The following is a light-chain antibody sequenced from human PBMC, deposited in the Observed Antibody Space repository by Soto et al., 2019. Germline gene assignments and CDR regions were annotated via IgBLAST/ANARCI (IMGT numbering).Light chain of an antibody. J-gene: IGKJ2*01. V-gene: IGKV3-11*01. CDR1: QSVSSY. CDR2: DAS. CDR3: QQYNNWPRT. Sequence: EIVLTQSPATLSLSPGERATLSCRASQSVSSYLAWYQQKPGQAPRLLIYDASNRATGIPARFSGSGSGTDFTLTIGSLQSEDFAVYYCQQYNNWPRTFGQGTKLEIK.